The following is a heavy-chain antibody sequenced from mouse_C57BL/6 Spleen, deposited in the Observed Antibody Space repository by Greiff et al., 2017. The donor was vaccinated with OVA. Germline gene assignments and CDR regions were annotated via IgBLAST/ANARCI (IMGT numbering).Heavy chain of an antibody. CDR1: GYTFTSYW. CDR2: IDPNSGGT. V-gene: IGHV1-72*01. D-gene: IGHD1-1*01. CDR3: ARSRPYYYGSSYEAFDY. Sequence: VQLQQPGAELVKPGASVKLSCKASGYTFTSYWMHWVKQRPGRGLEGIGRIDPNSGGTKYNEKFKSKATLTVDKPSSTAYMQLSSLTSEDSAVYYCARSRPYYYGSSYEAFDYWGQGTTLTVSS. J-gene: IGHJ2*01.